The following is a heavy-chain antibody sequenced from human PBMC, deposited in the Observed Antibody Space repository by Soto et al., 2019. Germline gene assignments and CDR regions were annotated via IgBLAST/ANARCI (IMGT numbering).Heavy chain of an antibody. CDR2: ISGSGGST. V-gene: IGHV3-23*01. D-gene: IGHD6-19*01. CDR3: AKDLAGESVAGPYYYYGMDV. CDR1: GFTFSSYA. J-gene: IGHJ6*02. Sequence: GGSLRLSCAASGFTFSSYAMSWVRQAPGKGLEWVSAISGSGGSTYYADSVKGRFTISRDNSKNTLYLQMNSLRAEDTAVYYCAKDLAGESVAGPYYYYGMDVWGQGTTVTVSS.